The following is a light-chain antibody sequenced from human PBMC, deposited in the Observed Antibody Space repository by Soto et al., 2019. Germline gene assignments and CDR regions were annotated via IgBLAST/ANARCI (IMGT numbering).Light chain of an antibody. CDR2: AAS. Sequence: EILLTQSPGTLSLSPGERATLSCRASQSLSSDYFAWYQHRPGQAPRLLIYAASSRATGIPGRFSGGGTGTDFTLTISRLEPEDFAVYYCHQYGSSPYTFGQGTKLEI. CDR1: QSLSSDY. CDR3: HQYGSSPYT. V-gene: IGKV3-20*01. J-gene: IGKJ2*01.